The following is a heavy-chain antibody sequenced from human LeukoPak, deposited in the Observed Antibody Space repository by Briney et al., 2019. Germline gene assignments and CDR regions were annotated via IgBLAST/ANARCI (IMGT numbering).Heavy chain of an antibody. CDR3: AREHGSGSYYASRPDLYSYMDV. CDR2: IYNSGST. CDR1: GGSFSGYY. Sequence: SETLSLTCAVYGGSFSGYYWSWIRQPPGKGLEWIGYIYNSGSTNYNPSLKSRVTMSVDTSKNQFSLKLSSVTAADTAVYYCAREHGSGSYYASRPDLYSYMDVWGKGTTVTISS. J-gene: IGHJ6*03. V-gene: IGHV4-4*08. D-gene: IGHD3-10*01.